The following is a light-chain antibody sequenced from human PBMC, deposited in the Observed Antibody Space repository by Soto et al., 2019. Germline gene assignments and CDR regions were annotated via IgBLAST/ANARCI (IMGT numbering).Light chain of an antibody. V-gene: IGLV1-47*01. Sequence: VTISCSGSRSNIGNNYVCWYQQLPGAAPKLLIYRNTQRPSGVPDRFSGSKSGTAASLAISGLRSEDEADYFCEAWDDSLSGHVFGAGTKVTVL. CDR2: RNT. CDR1: RSNIGNNY. CDR3: EAWDDSLSGHV. J-gene: IGLJ1*01.